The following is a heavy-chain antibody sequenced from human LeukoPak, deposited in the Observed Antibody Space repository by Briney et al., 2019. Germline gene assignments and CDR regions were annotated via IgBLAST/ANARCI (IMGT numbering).Heavy chain of an antibody. CDR2: FGTRGTSI. CDR1: GFTFSGYS. Sequence: GGSLRLSCTASGFTFSGYSMNWIRQAPGKGLEWVSSFGTRGTSIYHAGSVKGRFAISRDNAKNSLYLQMNSLRAEDTALYYCAREVSEGFDFWGQGTLVTVSS. J-gene: IGHJ4*02. CDR3: AREVSEGFDF. D-gene: IGHD3-22*01. V-gene: IGHV3-21*01.